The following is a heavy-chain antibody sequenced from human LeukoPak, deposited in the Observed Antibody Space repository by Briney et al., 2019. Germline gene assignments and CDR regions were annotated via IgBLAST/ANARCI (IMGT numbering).Heavy chain of an antibody. J-gene: IGHJ3*02. CDR2: IFYSGTT. V-gene: IGHV4-59*01. D-gene: IGHD1-26*01. Sequence: KPSETLSLTCTVSGGSISGYYWGWIRQAPGKGLEYIGFIFYSGTTNYNPSLKSRVTISVDTSKNQFSLKLSSVTAADTAVYYCARFLRGATNALEIWGQGTMVTVSS. CDR3: ARFLRGATNALEI. CDR1: GGSISGYY.